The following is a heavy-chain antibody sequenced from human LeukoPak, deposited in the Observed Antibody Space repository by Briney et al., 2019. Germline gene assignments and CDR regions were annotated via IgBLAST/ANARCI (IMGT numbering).Heavy chain of an antibody. Sequence: SVKVSCKASGGTFSSYAISWVRQAPGQGLEWMGGIIPIFGTANYAQKFQGRVTITADESTSTAYMELSSLRSEDTAVYYCARAPGVRYFDWLYTKFDPWGQGTLVTVSS. CDR1: GGTFSSYA. V-gene: IGHV1-69*13. J-gene: IGHJ5*02. D-gene: IGHD3-9*01. CDR2: IIPIFGTA. CDR3: ARAPGVRYFDWLYTKFDP.